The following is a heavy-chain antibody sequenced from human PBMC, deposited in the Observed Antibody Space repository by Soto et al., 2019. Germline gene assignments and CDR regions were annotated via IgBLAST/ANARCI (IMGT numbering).Heavy chain of an antibody. CDR2: IYYSGST. CDR3: ARVPPTGGYYGMDV. V-gene: IGHV4-59*01. Sequence: SETLSLTCTVSGGSISNYYWTWIRQPPGKGLEWIGYIYYSGSTNYNPSLKGRLTISVDTSKNQFSLKLTSVTASDTAVYYCARVPPTGGYYGMDVWGQGTTVTVSS. CDR1: GGSISNYY. J-gene: IGHJ6*02. D-gene: IGHD1-26*01.